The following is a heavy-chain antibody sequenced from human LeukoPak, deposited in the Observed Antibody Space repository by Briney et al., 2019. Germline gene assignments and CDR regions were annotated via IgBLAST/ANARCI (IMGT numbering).Heavy chain of an antibody. Sequence: ASVKVSCMASGYTFTSYYMHWVRQAPGQGLEWMGIINPSGGSTSYAQKFQGRVTMTRDTSTSTVYMELSSLRSEDTAVYYCATGLGNWYFDLWGRGTLVTVSS. CDR3: ATGLGNWYFDL. V-gene: IGHV1-46*03. CDR1: GYTFTSYY. D-gene: IGHD1-14*01. CDR2: INPSGGST. J-gene: IGHJ2*01.